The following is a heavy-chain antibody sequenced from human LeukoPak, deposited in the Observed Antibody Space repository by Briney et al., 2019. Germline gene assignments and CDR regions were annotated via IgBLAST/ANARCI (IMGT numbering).Heavy chain of an antibody. Sequence: GGSLRLSCAASGFIFSNYGMNWVRQAPGKGLEWVAAISASGSATSCADSVRGRFTISRDNSKSTTYLQMNSLRAEDTAVFYCAKDLSLRDFWSGYFDYWGQGIPVTVSS. CDR3: AKDLSLRDFWSGYFDY. D-gene: IGHD3-3*01. CDR2: ISASGSAT. CDR1: GFIFSNYG. V-gene: IGHV3-23*01. J-gene: IGHJ4*02.